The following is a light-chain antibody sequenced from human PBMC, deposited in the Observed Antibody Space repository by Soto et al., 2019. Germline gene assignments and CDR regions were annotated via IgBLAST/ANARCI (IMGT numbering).Light chain of an antibody. J-gene: IGKJ4*01. CDR3: QQANSFPFT. V-gene: IGKV1-12*01. Sequence: DIQMTQSPSSVSASVGDRVTITCRASQGISSCLAGYQQKPGKAPKLLIYAASSLQSGVPSRFSGSGSGTDFTLTISSLQPEDFATYFCQQANSFPFTFGGGTKVEIK. CDR2: AAS. CDR1: QGISSC.